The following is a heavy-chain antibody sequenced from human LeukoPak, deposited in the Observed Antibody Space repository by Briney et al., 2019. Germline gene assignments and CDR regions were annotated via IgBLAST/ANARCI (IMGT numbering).Heavy chain of an antibody. D-gene: IGHD3-22*01. V-gene: IGHV1-69*02. J-gene: IGHJ4*02. CDR1: GGTFSSYT. CDR2: IIPILGIA. Sequence: SVKVSCRASGGTFSSYTISWVRQAPGQGLEWMGRIIPILGIANYAQKFQGRVTITADKSTSTAYMELSSPRSEDTAVYYCARGDDSSGYYHFDYWGQGTLVTVSS. CDR3: ARGDDSSGYYHFDY.